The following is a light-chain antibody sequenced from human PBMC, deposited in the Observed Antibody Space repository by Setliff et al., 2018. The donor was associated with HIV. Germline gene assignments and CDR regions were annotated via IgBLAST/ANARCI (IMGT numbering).Light chain of an antibody. CDR1: SSDVGGSNY. J-gene: IGLJ1*01. V-gene: IGLV2-14*01. CDR2: EVS. Sequence: QSVLAQPASVSGSPGQSITISCTRTSSDVGGSNYVSWYQQHPGKAPKLMIYEVSNRPSWVSNRFSGSKSGNTASLTISGLQAEDEADYYCSSYTFSSTPYVFGTGTKVTVL. CDR3: SSYTFSSTPYV.